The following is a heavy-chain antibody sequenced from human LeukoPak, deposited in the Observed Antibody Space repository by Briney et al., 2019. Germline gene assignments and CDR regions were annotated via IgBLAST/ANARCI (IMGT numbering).Heavy chain of an antibody. D-gene: IGHD6-19*01. CDR3: ARAGTVGYSSGWYRYVAFDI. J-gene: IGHJ3*02. V-gene: IGHV1-46*01. CDR1: GYTFTSYY. Sequence: ASVKVSFKASGYTFTSYYMHWVRQATGQGLERMGIINPNGGSTSYAQKIQGRVTMTRDTSTSTVYMELSSLRSEDTAGHYCARAGTVGYSSGWYRYVAFDIWGQGTMVTVSS. CDR2: INPNGGST.